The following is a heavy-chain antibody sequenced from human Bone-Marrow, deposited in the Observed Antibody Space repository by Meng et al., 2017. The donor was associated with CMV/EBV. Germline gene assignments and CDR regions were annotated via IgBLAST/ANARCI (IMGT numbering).Heavy chain of an antibody. D-gene: IGHD1-14*01. J-gene: IGHJ3*02. V-gene: IGHV1-2*02. CDR1: GYTFTGYY. Sequence: ASVKVSCKASGYTFTGYYMHWVRQAPGQGLEWMGWINPNSSGTNYAQKFQGRVTMTRDTSISTAYMELSRLRSDDTAVYYCARSYRKDDAFDIWGQGTMVTVSS. CDR2: INPNSSGT. CDR3: ARSYRKDDAFDI.